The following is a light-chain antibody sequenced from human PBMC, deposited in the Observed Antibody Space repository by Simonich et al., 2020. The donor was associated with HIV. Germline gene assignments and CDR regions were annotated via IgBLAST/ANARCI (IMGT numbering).Light chain of an antibody. Sequence: NFMLTQPHSVSESPGKTVTTSCTRSSGSIANNYVQWYQQRPGSAPTTVIYEDNQRPSGVPDRFSGSIDRSSNSASLTISGLKTEDEADYYCQSYDSSTWVFGGGTKLTVL. CDR3: QSYDSSTWV. CDR2: EDN. CDR1: SGSIANNY. V-gene: IGLV6-57*03. J-gene: IGLJ3*02.